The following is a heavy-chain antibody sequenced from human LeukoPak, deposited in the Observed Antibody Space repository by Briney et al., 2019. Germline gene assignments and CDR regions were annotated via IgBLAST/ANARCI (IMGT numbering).Heavy chain of an antibody. J-gene: IGHJ6*03. CDR3: ARVSSGSYFGYYYYYMDV. CDR1: GFPFSNYG. CDR2: IWYDGNRK. D-gene: IGHD1-26*01. V-gene: IGHV3-33*01. Sequence: GGSLRLSCAASGFPFSNYGMHWVRQAPGKGLEWVAVIWYDGNRKYYADSVEGRFTISRDNAKNTLYLQINSLRAEDTAVYYCARVSSGSYFGYYYYYMDVWGKGTTVTVSS.